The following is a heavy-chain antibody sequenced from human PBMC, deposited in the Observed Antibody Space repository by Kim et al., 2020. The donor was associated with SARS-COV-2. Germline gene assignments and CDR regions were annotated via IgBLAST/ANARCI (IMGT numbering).Heavy chain of an antibody. D-gene: IGHD3-22*01. CDR1: GFTFSSYV. Sequence: GGSLRLSCAASGFTFSSYVMSWVRQAPGKGLEWVSAISGSGGSTYYADSVKGRFTISRDNSKNTLYLQMNSLRAEDTAVYYCAKADVVTYYYYGMDVWGQGTTVTVSS. V-gene: IGHV3-23*01. CDR2: ISGSGGST. J-gene: IGHJ6*02. CDR3: AKADVVTYYYYGMDV.